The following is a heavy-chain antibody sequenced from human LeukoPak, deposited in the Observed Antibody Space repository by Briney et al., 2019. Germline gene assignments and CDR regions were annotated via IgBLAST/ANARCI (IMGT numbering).Heavy chain of an antibody. Sequence: SETLSLTCAVYGGSFSGYYWSWIRQPPGKGLEWIGEINHSGSTNYNPSLKSRITISVDTSKNQFSLKLTSVTAADTAVYYCARTGGFASGTYYPFDYWGQGTLVTVSS. CDR3: ARTGGFASGTYYPFDY. V-gene: IGHV4-34*01. J-gene: IGHJ4*02. CDR2: INHSGST. CDR1: GGSFSGYY. D-gene: IGHD3-10*01.